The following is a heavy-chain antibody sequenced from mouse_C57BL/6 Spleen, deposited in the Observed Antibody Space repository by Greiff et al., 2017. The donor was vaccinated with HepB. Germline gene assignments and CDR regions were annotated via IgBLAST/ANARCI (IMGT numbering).Heavy chain of an antibody. D-gene: IGHD2-13*01. CDR3: ARSYDCYFDY. V-gene: IGHV1-26*01. Sequence: VQLQQSGPELVKPGASVKISCKASGYTFTDYYMNWVKQSHGKSLEWIGDINPNNGGTSYNQKFKGKATLTVDKSSSTAYMELRSLTSEDSAFYYCARSYDCYFDYWGQGTTLTVSS. CDR2: INPNNGGT. J-gene: IGHJ2*01. CDR1: GYTFTDYY.